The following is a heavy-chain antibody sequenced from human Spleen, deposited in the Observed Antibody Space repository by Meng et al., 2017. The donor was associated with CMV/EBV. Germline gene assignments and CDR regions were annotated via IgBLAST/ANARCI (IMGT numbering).Heavy chain of an antibody. J-gene: IGHJ4*02. Sequence: SETLSLTCTVSGGSVSSGSYYWSWIRQPPGKGLEWIGYIYYSGSTNYNPSLKSRVTISIDTSKNQFSLKLTSVTAADTAVYYCTTISGAAAIHFWGQGMLVTVSS. CDR2: IYYSGST. D-gene: IGHD6-13*01. V-gene: IGHV4-61*01. CDR3: TTISGAAAIHF. CDR1: GGSVSSGSYY.